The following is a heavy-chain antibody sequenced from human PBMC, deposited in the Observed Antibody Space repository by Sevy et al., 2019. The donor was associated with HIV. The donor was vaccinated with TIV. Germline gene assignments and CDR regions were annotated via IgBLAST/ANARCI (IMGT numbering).Heavy chain of an antibody. CDR3: AKDEGTMVRGVQLVVTAIPRGGGMDV. CDR1: GFTFSSYG. J-gene: IGHJ6*02. D-gene: IGHD3-10*01. V-gene: IGHV3-30*18. CDR2: ISYDGSNK. Sequence: GGSLRLSCAASGFTFSSYGMHWVRQAPGKGLEWVAVISYDGSNKYYADSVKGRFTISRDNSKNTLYLQMNSLRAEDTAVYYWAKDEGTMVRGVQLVVTAIPRGGGMDVWGQGTTVTVSS.